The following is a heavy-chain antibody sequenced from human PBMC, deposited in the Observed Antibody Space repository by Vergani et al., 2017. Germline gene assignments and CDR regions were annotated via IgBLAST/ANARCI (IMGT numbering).Heavy chain of an antibody. CDR2: ISGSGGST. Sequence: VQLVESGGGVVQPGRSLRLSCAASGFTFSSYAMRWVRQAPGKGLEWVSAISGSGGSTYYADSVKGRFTISRDNSKNTLYLQMNSLRAEDTDVYYCAKNSAVIRYYYGMDVWGQGTTVTVSS. CDR1: GFTFSSYA. J-gene: IGHJ6*02. D-gene: IGHD4-23*01. CDR3: AKNSAVIRYYYGMDV. V-gene: IGHV3-23*04.